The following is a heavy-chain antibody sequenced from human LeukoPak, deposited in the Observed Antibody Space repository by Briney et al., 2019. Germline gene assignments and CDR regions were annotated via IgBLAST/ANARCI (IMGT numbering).Heavy chain of an antibody. CDR2: IYYSGRT. Sequence: TSETLSLTCSVSGGSISSSSYYWGWICQPPGKGLEWIGSIYYSGRTYYNPSLKSRVTISVDTSKNQFSLKLSSVTAADTAVYYCARGAPETSRYYCTSGSDVWGQGTTVTVSS. CDR3: ARGAPETSRYYCTSGSDV. J-gene: IGHJ6*02. D-gene: IGHD2-2*01. CDR1: GGSISSSSYY. V-gene: IGHV4-39*01.